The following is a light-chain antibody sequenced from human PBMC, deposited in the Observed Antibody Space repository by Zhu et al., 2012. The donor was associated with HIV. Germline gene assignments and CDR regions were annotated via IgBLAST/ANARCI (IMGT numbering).Light chain of an antibody. CDR1: QSISTI. J-gene: IGKJ1*01. CDR2: GAS. CDR3: QQYYIWPPT. Sequence: EVVMTQSPVTLSVSPGERATLSCRASQSISTILAWYQQKPGQAPRLLIYGASIRATDIPARFSGSGSGTEFTLTISSPQSEDFAVYFCQQYYIWPPTFGHGTEVEVK. V-gene: IGKV3-15*01.